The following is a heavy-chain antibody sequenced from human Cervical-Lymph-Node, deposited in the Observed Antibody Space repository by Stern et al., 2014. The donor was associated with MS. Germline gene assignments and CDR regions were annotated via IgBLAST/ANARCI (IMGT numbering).Heavy chain of an antibody. D-gene: IGHD6-25*01. CDR2: INHSGNA. Sequence: VQLQKWGAGLLKPSETLSLTCAVSGGSFSGYYWSWIRQSPGKGLEWIGEINHSGNAIYNPSLKSRVPISVDTSKNQVSLRLSPVTAADTAVYYCARDRSGGTDSFDIWGQGTTVFVSS. CDR1: GGSFSGYY. V-gene: IGHV4-34*01. CDR3: ARDRSGGTDSFDI. J-gene: IGHJ3*02.